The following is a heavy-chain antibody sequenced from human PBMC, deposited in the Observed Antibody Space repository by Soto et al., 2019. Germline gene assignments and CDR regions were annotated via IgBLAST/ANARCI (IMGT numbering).Heavy chain of an antibody. J-gene: IGHJ4*02. CDR3: ARAIAAPFDY. V-gene: IGHV4-34*01. Sequence: SETLSLTCAVYGGSFSGYYWSWIRQPPGKGLEWIGEINHSGCTNYNPSLKSRVTISVDTSKNQFSLKLSSVTAADTAVYYCARAIAAPFDYWGQGTLVTVSS. CDR2: INHSGCT. CDR1: GGSFSGYY. D-gene: IGHD6-13*01.